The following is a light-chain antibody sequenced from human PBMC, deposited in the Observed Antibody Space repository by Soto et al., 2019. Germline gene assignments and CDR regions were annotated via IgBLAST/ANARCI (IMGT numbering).Light chain of an antibody. V-gene: IGKV1-33*01. J-gene: IGKJ5*01. CDR2: DAS. CDR1: QSISSY. Sequence: DIQMTQSPSSLSASVGDSVTITCRASQSISSYLNWYQQKPGKAPKLLIYDASDLETGVPSRFSGSGSGTGFTFTISSLQPEDFATYYCQQYESLPLTFGQGTRLEI. CDR3: QQYESLPLT.